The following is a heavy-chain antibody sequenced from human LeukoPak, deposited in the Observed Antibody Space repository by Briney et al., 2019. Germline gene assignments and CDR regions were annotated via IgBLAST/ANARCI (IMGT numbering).Heavy chain of an antibody. CDR2: ISAYNGNT. Sequence: ASVKVSCKASGYTFTSYGISWVRQAPGQGLEWMGWISAYNGNTNYAQKLQGRVTMTTDTSTSTAYMELRSLRSDDTAVYYCATESSGYSRADAFDIWGQGTMVTVSS. CDR3: ATESSGYSRADAFDI. D-gene: IGHD3-22*01. CDR1: GYTFTSYG. V-gene: IGHV1-18*01. J-gene: IGHJ3*02.